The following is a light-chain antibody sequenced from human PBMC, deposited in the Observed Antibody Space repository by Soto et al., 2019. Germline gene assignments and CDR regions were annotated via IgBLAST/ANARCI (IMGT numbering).Light chain of an antibody. J-gene: IGKJ4*01. CDR2: GTY. CDR3: QQYNNWPPLT. V-gene: IGKV3D-15*01. Sequence: EIVMTQSPATLSVSPGERATLSCRASQRVTTNLAWYQQKPGQAPRLLIYGTYIRATGIPARFSGSGSGTEFTLTISSLQSEDFAVYYCQQYNNWPPLTFGGGTKVEIK. CDR1: QRVTTN.